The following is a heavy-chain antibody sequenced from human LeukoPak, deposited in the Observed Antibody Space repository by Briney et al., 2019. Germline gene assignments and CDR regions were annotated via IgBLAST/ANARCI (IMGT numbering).Heavy chain of an antibody. CDR2: IYSGGST. Sequence: TGGSLRLSCAASGFTVSSNYMSWVRQAPGKGLEWVSVIYSGGSTYYADSVKGRFTISRDNSKNTLYLQMNSLRAEDTAVYYCATKGYSSGWHSFDYWGQGTLVTVSS. D-gene: IGHD6-19*01. CDR1: GFTVSSNY. J-gene: IGHJ4*02. V-gene: IGHV3-53*01. CDR3: ATKGYSSGWHSFDY.